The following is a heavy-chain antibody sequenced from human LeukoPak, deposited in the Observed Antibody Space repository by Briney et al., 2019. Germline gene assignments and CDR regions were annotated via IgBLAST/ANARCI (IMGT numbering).Heavy chain of an antibody. D-gene: IGHD3-10*01. V-gene: IGHV3-23*01. CDR1: GFTFSSYA. CDR2: ISPSGGNT. CDR3: AKHDYYNSGTYARIDY. Sequence: PGRSLRLSCAASGFTFSSYAMAWVRQAPGKGLEWVSAISPSGGNTYYADSVKGRFTFSRDNSKNTLYLQMNTLSAEDTAMYYCAKHDYYNSGTYARIDYWGQGTLVTVSS. J-gene: IGHJ4*02.